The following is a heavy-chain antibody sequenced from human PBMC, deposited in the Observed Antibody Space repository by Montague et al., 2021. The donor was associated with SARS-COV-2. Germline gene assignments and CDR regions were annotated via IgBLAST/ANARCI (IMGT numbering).Heavy chain of an antibody. CDR1: GGSFSGYY. Sequence: SETLSLTCAVYGGSFSGYYWTWIRQSPRKGLEWIGEINHSGSTNYNPPLKSRVTISVDTSKNQFSLKLSSVTAADTAVYHCACGEITTRGLIYYYGMDVWGQGTTVTVSS. CDR3: ACGEITTRGLIYYYGMDV. V-gene: IGHV4-34*01. D-gene: IGHD4-11*01. CDR2: INHSGST. J-gene: IGHJ6*02.